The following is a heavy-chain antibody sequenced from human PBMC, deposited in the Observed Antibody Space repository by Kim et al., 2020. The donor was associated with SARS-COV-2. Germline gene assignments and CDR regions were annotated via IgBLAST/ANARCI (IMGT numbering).Heavy chain of an antibody. Sequence: TYYADSVKRRFTISRDNSKNTLYLQMNSLRAEDTAVYYCASSGWMNYFDYWGQGTLVTVSS. D-gene: IGHD6-19*01. CDR3: ASSGWMNYFDY. CDR2: T. V-gene: IGHV3-53*01. J-gene: IGHJ4*02.